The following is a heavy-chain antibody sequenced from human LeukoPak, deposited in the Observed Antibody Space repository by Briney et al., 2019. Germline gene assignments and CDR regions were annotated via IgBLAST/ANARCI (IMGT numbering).Heavy chain of an antibody. V-gene: IGHV1-46*01. CDR3: ARVSDQSLQH. CDR1: GHTFTRYH. D-gene: IGHD2-2*01. J-gene: IGHJ1*01. CDR2: INPSDGGT. Sequence: ASVKVSCKASGHTFTRYHMHWVRQAPRQGLEWMGIINPSDGGTGYAQKFLGRVTMTRDTSTSTVYMELSSLRSEDTAVYYCARVSDQSLQHWGQGTLVTVSS.